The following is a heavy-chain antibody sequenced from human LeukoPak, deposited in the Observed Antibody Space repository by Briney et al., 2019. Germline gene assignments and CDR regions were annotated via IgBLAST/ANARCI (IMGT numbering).Heavy chain of an antibody. CDR2: IYPGDSDT. J-gene: IGHJ5*02. CDR3: ARLSPYSTSSVWLDP. Sequence: GESLKISCKGSGYRFINYWIAWVRQMPGKGLEWMGIIYPGDSDTRYSPSFQGQVTISADKSISTAYLQWSSLKASDTAMYYCARLSPYSTSSVWLDPWGQGTLVTVSS. CDR1: GYRFINYW. V-gene: IGHV5-51*01. D-gene: IGHD6-13*01.